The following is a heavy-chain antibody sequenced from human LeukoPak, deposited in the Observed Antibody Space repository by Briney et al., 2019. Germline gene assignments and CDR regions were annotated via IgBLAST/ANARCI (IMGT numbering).Heavy chain of an antibody. CDR2: IDPKSGAT. V-gene: IGHV1-2*02. CDR1: GYTFTGYY. CDR3: ARGLRVSPAFDY. D-gene: IGHD2-2*01. Sequence: ASVKVSCKASGYTFTGYYMHWVRQAPGQGLEWMAWIDPKSGATNYAQRFQGRVTMTRDTSIITAYMELSRLRSDDTAVYYCARGLRVSPAFDYWGQGTLVTVPS. J-gene: IGHJ4*02.